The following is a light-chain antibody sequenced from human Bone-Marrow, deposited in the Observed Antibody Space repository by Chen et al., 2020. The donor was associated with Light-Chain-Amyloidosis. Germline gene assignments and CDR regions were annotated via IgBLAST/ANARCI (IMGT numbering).Light chain of an antibody. CDR2: RDT. CDR1: DLPTKY. V-gene: IGLV3-25*03. CDR3: QSADSSGTYEVI. Sequence: SYELTHPPSVSVSPAPTARITCSGDDLPTKYAYWYQQKPGQAPVLVIHRDTERPSGISERFSGSSSGTTATLTISGVQAEDEADYHCQSADSSGTYEVIFGGGIKLTVL. J-gene: IGLJ2*01.